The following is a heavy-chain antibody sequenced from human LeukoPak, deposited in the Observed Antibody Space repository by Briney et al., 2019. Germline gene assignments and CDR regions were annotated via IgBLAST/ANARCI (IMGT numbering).Heavy chain of an antibody. CDR1: GYTFTSYY. CDR3: ARHTSDSSSWYSYWGY. Sequence: GASVKVSCKASGYTFTSYYMHWVRQAPGQGLEWMGGIIPIFGTANYAQKFQGRVTITADESTSTAYMELSSLRSEDTAVYYCARHTSDSSSWYSYWGYWGQGTLVTVSS. D-gene: IGHD6-13*01. J-gene: IGHJ4*02. V-gene: IGHV1-69*13. CDR2: IIPIFGTA.